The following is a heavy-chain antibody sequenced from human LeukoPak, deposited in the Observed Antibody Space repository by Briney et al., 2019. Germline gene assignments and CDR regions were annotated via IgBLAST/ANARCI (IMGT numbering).Heavy chain of an antibody. CDR3: AKRGTGTTSGYYFDY. CDR1: GFTFSSYA. D-gene: IGHD1-7*01. V-gene: IGHV3-23*01. Sequence: GGSLRLSCAASGFTFSSYAMSWVRQAPGKGLEWVSAISGSGGSTYYADSVKGRFTISRDNSKNTLYLQMNSLRAEDTAVYYCAKRGTGTTSGYYFDYWGQGTLVTVSS. CDR2: ISGSGGST. J-gene: IGHJ4*02.